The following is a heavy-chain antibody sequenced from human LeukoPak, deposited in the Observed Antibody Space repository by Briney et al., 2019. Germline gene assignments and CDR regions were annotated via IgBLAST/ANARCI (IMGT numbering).Heavy chain of an antibody. J-gene: IGHJ5*02. CDR1: CS. Sequence: CSMNWVRQAPGKRLEWVSSISTSSSYIYYADSVKGRFTISRDNARNSLYLQMNTLRAEDTAVYSCARGADGVSSNSRGWFDPWGQGTLVTVSS. CDR2: ISTSSSYI. CDR3: ARGADGVSSNSRGWFDP. V-gene: IGHV3-21*01. D-gene: IGHD2-15*01.